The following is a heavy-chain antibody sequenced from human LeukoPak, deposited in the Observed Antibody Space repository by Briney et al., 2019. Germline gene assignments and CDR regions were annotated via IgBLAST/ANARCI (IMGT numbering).Heavy chain of an antibody. J-gene: IGHJ4*02. D-gene: IGHD1-26*01. CDR1: GFTFSSYW. Sequence: GGSLRLSCAASGFTFSSYWMHWVRQAPGKGLVWVSRINSDGSSTSYADSVKGRFTISRDNAKNTLYLQMNSLRAEDTAVYYCATGQGLSLLATTTDENFDSWGQGTLVTVSS. V-gene: IGHV3-74*01. CDR3: ATGQGLSLLATTTDENFDS. CDR2: INSDGSST.